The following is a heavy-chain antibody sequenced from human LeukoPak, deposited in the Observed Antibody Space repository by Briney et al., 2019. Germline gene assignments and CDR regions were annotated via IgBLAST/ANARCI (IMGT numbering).Heavy chain of an antibody. CDR1: GGTFSSYA. CDR3: ARDRIGVRGESKYYGMDV. CDR2: IIHILGIA. V-gene: IGHV1-69*04. Sequence: SVKVSCKASGGTFSSYAISWVRQAPGQGLEWMGRIIHILGIANYAQKFQGRVTITADKSTSTAYMELSSLRSEDTAVYYCARDRIGVRGESKYYGMDVWGQGTTVTVYS. D-gene: IGHD3-10*01. J-gene: IGHJ6*02.